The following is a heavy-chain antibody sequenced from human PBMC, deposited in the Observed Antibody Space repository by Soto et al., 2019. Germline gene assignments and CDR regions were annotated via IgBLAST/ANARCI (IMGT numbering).Heavy chain of an antibody. D-gene: IGHD3-3*01. Sequence: GGSLRLSCAASGFTFSSYGMHWVRQAPGKGLEWVAVISYDGSNKYYADSVKGRFTISRDNSKNTLYLQMNSLRAEDTAVYYCAKDQRITIFGVDRPWDYYYGMDVWGQGTTVTVSS. CDR2: ISYDGSNK. V-gene: IGHV3-30*18. CDR3: AKDQRITIFGVDRPWDYYYGMDV. CDR1: GFTFSSYG. J-gene: IGHJ6*02.